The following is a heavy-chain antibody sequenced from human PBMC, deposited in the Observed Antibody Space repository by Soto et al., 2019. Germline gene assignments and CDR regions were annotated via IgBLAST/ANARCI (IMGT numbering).Heavy chain of an antibody. V-gene: IGHV5-10-1*01. CDR3: PKQCNRTNGRYYYGIDA. Sequence: AYSFTSQSSHWVVHSSGKGLEWMGRIDPSGSYTNYSTSFQGDVTISADKSISTAYLQWSSLKASDTAMYFSPKQCNRTNGRYYYGIDAWGPGTRGTVS. D-gene: IGHD1-7*01. J-gene: IGHJ6*01. CDR2: IDPSGSYT. CDR1: AYSFTSQS.